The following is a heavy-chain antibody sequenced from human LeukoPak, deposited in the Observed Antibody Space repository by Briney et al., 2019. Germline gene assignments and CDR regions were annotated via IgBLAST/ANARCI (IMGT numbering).Heavy chain of an antibody. CDR3: ARYSYDRGSHYRGRYFDS. CDR1: GGTITSYNHH. D-gene: IGHD3-22*01. CDR2: IYYSGNT. J-gene: IGHJ4*02. Sequence: PSETLYLTCTASGGTITSYNHHWGWIPQPPGIGREYIRLIYYSGNTYFNPSLRSRATISVDTSKDQCSLKLTSVTAADTAVYSCARYSYDRGSHYRGRYFDSWGQGTLVAVSS. V-gene: IGHV4-39*01.